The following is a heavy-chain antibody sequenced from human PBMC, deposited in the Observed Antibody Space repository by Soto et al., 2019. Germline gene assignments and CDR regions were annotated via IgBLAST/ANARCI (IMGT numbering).Heavy chain of an antibody. CDR3: AKSSSSPDSYYYYGMDV. CDR2: MHYSGST. V-gene: IGHV4-59*01. J-gene: IGHJ6*02. D-gene: IGHD6-6*01. Sequence: QVQLQESGPGLVKPSETLSLTCTVSGGSISRYYWSWIRQPPGKGLDWIGYMHYSGSTNYNPSLKSRVTMSVETSKNQFSLKLTSVSAADTAVYYCAKSSSSPDSYYYYGMDVWGQGTTVTVSS. CDR1: GGSISRYY.